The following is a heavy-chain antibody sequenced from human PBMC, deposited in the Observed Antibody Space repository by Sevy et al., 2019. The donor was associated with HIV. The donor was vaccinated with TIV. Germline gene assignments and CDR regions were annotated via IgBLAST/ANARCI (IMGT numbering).Heavy chain of an antibody. CDR1: GFTFDDYG. J-gene: IGHJ4*02. CDR3: AKGAGSSLLSAIAY. Sequence: GGSLRLSCAASGFTFDDYGRHWVRQAPGKGLEWVSGISWNSATIVYADSAKGRFTISRDNARNSLYLQMNSLRVEDMAFYYCAKGAGSSLLSAIAYWGQGTLVTVSS. V-gene: IGHV3-9*03. D-gene: IGHD2-15*01. CDR2: ISWNSATI.